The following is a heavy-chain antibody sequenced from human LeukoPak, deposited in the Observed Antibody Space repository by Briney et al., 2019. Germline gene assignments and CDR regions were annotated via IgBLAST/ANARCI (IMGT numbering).Heavy chain of an antibody. J-gene: IGHJ4*02. V-gene: IGHV3-7*03. CDR2: IKQDGSEK. Sequence: PGGSLRLSCAASGCTFSSCWLSWVRQAPGMGLEWVASIKQDGSEKYYVDSVKGRFTISRDNAKNSLYLQMNSLRAEDTAVYYCARESHSSGWYLDYWGQGTLVTVSS. CDR1: GCTFSSCW. D-gene: IGHD6-19*01. CDR3: ARESHSSGWYLDY.